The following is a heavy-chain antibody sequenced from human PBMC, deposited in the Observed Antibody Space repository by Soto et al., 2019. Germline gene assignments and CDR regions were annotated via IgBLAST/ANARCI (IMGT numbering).Heavy chain of an antibody. CDR3: AREAIIVIAAPEYYFDY. J-gene: IGHJ4*02. Sequence: PGGSXRLSCATSGLTFSTYAMHWVRQAPGKGLEYVSAISSNGRSTYYANSVKGRFIVSRDSPKNTLYLQMDSLRAEDTAVYYCAREAIIVIAAPEYYFDYWGQGTLVTVSS. V-gene: IGHV3-64*01. D-gene: IGHD3-22*01. CDR2: ISSNGRST. CDR1: GLTFSTYA.